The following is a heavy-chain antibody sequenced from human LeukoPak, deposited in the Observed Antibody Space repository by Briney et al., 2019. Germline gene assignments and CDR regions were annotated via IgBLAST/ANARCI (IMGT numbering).Heavy chain of an antibody. CDR2: ISASGGAT. CDR3: AKGRSAWYSDFDH. J-gene: IGHJ4*02. V-gene: IGHV3-23*01. Sequence: PGGSLRLSCAASGFTFSTYAMSWVRQAPGKGLEWVSGISASGGATYYTDSVKGRFTISRDNSKNTLSLQMNSLRAEDTAIYFCAKGRSAWYSDFDHWGQGILVTVSS. CDR1: GFTFSTYA. D-gene: IGHD6-19*01.